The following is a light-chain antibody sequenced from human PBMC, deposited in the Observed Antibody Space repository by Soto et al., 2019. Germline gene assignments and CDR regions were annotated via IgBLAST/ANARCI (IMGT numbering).Light chain of an antibody. CDR1: SSDVGSYNL. V-gene: IGLV2-23*01. CDR3: CSYAGSSTYV. Sequence: QSLLTQLACVSGSPGQSFTISCTGTSSDVGSYNLVSWYQQHPGKAPKLMIYEGSKRPSGVSNRFSGSKSGNTASLTISGLQAEDEADYYCCSYAGSSTYVFGTGTKLTVL. CDR2: EGS. J-gene: IGLJ1*01.